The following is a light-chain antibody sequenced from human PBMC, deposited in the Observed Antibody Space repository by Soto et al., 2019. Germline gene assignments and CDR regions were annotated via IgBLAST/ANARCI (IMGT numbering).Light chain of an antibody. CDR1: SSDVGGYNY. J-gene: IGLJ1*01. CDR3: CSYAGIYTYV. V-gene: IGLV2-11*01. Sequence: QSVLTQPRSVSGSPGQSVTISCTGTSSDVGGYNYVSWYQQHPGKAPKLMIYDVSKRPSGVPDRFSGSKSGNTASLTISGLQAQDEADDYCCSYAGIYTYVFGTG. CDR2: DVS.